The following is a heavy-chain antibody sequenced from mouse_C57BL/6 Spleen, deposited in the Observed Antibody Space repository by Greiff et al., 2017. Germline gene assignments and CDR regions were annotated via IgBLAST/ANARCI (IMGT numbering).Heavy chain of an antibody. D-gene: IGHD2-4*01. CDR2: IYPGSGST. Sequence: VQLQQSGAELVKPGASVKMSCKASGYTFTSYWITWVKQRPGQGLEWIGDIYPGSGSTNYNEKFKSKATLTVDTSSSTAYMQLSSLTSEDSAVYYCARSGYYDYGWYFDVWGTGTTVTVSS. CDR3: ARSGYYDYGWYFDV. J-gene: IGHJ1*03. V-gene: IGHV1-55*01. CDR1: GYTFTSYW.